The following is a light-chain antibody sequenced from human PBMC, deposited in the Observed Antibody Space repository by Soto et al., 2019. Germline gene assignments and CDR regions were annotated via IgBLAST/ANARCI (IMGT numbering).Light chain of an antibody. CDR1: QSVSSY. CDR3: QQRSNWPA. Sequence: EIVLTQSPATLSLSPGERATLSCRASQSVSSYLAWYQQKPGQAPRLLIYDASNRATGIPARFSGSGSGTVFTLTISSLETEDFAVYYCQQRSNWPAFGPGTKVDIK. V-gene: IGKV3-11*01. CDR2: DAS. J-gene: IGKJ3*01.